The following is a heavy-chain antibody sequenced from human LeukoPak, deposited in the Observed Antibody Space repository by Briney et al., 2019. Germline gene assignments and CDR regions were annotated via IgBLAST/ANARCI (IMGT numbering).Heavy chain of an antibody. V-gene: IGHV4-39*01. CDR3: ARLLPIAAAGGHYFDY. Sequence: PSETLSLTCNVSGGSFIIGIYYWGWVRQPPGKWLEWIASIYYRGSTYYNQSLKSRVTISVDTSKKQFSLKVTSVTAADTAVYYCARLLPIAAAGGHYFDYWGQGTLVTVSS. CDR2: IYYRGST. D-gene: IGHD6-13*01. CDR1: GGSFIIGIYY. J-gene: IGHJ4*02.